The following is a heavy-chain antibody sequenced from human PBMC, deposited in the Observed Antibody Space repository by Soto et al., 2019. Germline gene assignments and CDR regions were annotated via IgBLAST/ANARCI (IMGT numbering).Heavy chain of an antibody. J-gene: IGHJ6*02. D-gene: IGHD2-8*01. CDR1: GCTFSSYS. V-gene: IGHV3-48*02. Sequence: GVSLRLSCAASGCTFSSYSVNWVRHAPGKGLEWFSYITSDSSTISYADSVKGRFTVSRDNAKNSLYLQMNSLRDEDTAVYYCVRVGRGVYGMDVWGQGTSVTVSS. CDR3: VRVGRGVYGMDV. CDR2: ITSDSSTI.